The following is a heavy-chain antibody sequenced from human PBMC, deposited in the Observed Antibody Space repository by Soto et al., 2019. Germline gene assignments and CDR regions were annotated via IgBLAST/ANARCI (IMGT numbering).Heavy chain of an antibody. D-gene: IGHD1-20*01. CDR1: GGSISSGGYY. V-gene: IGHV4-31*03. CDR3: ARGLYNWNYFDY. J-gene: IGHJ4*02. Sequence: QVQLQESGPGLVKPSQTLSLTCTVSGGSISSGGYYWSWIRQHPGKGLEWIGYIYYSGSTYYNPSLKSRVTIAVDTSKNQYSLKLSSVTAADTDVYYCARGLYNWNYFDYWGQGTLVTVSS. CDR2: IYYSGST.